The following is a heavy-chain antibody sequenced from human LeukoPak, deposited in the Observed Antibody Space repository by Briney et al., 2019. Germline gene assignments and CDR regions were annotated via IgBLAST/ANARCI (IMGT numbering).Heavy chain of an antibody. Sequence: GGSLRLSCAASGFTFSSYGMHWVRQAPGKGLEWVAFVNYDGSNKYYADSVKGRFTISRDNSKNTLYLQMNSLRAKDTAVYYCTNQRRDSSSSPFRYHFDYWGQGTLVTVSS. CDR2: VNYDGSNK. V-gene: IGHV3-30*02. D-gene: IGHD6-6*01. CDR1: GFTFSSYG. J-gene: IGHJ4*02. CDR3: TNQRRDSSSSPFRYHFDY.